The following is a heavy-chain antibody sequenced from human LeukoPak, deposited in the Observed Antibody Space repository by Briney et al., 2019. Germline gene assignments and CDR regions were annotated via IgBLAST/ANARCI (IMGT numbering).Heavy chain of an antibody. CDR3: ARDVLPWARWYA. J-gene: IGHJ4*02. CDR1: GGSISSSSYY. D-gene: IGHD6-13*01. CDR2: IYYSGST. V-gene: IGHV4-39*07. Sequence: SETLSLTCTVSGGSISSSSYYWGWIRQPPGKGLEWIGSIYYSGSTYYNPSLKSRVTISVDTSKNQFSLKLSSVTAADTAVYYCARDVLPWARWYAWGQGTLVTVSS.